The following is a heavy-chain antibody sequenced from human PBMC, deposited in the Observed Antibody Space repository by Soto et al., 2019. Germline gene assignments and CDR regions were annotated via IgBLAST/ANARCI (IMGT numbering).Heavy chain of an antibody. CDR2: TNHSGST. J-gene: IGHJ3*02. D-gene: IGHD2-2*02. V-gene: IGHV4-34*01. CDR1: GGSFSGYY. Sequence: PSETLSLTCAVYGGSFSGYYWSWIRQPPGKGLEWNGETNHSGSTNYNPSLKSRVTISVDTSKNQFSLKLSSVTAADTAVYYCARGSSYIVVVPAAIPPRALDIWGQGTMVTVSS. CDR3: ARGSSYIVVVPAAIPPRALDI.